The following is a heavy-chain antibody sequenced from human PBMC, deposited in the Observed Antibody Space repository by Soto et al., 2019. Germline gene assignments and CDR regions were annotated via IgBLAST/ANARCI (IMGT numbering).Heavy chain of an antibody. Sequence: GGSLRLSCAASGLTFSSYGMHWVRQAPGKGLEWVAVIWYGGSNKYYADSVKGRFTISRDNSKNTVYLQMNSLRAEDTAVYYCARDQGSGSYVHWGQGTLVTVSS. CDR2: IWYGGSNK. J-gene: IGHJ4*02. CDR3: ARDQGSGSYVH. CDR1: GLTFSSYG. V-gene: IGHV3-33*01. D-gene: IGHD3-10*01.